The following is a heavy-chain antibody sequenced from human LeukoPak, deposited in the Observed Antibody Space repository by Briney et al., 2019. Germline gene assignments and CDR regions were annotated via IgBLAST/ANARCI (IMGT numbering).Heavy chain of an antibody. J-gene: IGHJ3*02. CDR1: DFTFSIYG. V-gene: IGHV3-30*02. CDR2: IRYDSTDK. Sequence: PGGSLRLSCVASDFTFSIYGMHWVRQAPGKGLEWVAFIRYDSTDKLYADSVKGRFTISRDSSRNTVFLQMNSLKASDTAMYYCARHIAGFGEFDAFDIWGQGTMVTVSS. CDR3: ARHIAGFGEFDAFDI. D-gene: IGHD3-10*01.